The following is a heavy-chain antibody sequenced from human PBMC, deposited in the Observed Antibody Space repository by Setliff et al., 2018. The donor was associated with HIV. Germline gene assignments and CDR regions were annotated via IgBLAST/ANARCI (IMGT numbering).Heavy chain of an antibody. D-gene: IGHD2-21*01. V-gene: IGHV4-34*01. CDR1: GGAFNDYY. CDR3: ARGTYDGGGHLPLDS. J-gene: IGHJ4*02. Sequence: SETLSLTCAVYGGAFNDYYWHWIRKPQGEGLQWIGEINHSGNINYNPSLRSRVTMSVDTTKKQFSLNVTSVTDADTAVYYCARGTYDGGGHLPLDSWGQGTRVTVSS. CDR2: INHSGNI.